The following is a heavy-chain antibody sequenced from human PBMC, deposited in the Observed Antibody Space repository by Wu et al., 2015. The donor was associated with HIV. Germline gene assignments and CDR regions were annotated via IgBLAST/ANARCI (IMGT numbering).Heavy chain of an antibody. CDR1: GGTFSYSA. CDR3: ARDRAVAGTGGDY. CDR2: INPSGGST. D-gene: IGHD6-19*01. J-gene: IGHJ4*02. Sequence: QLVQSGAEVKKPGSSVKVSCKASGGTFSYSAIAWVRQAPGQGLEWMGIINPSGGSTSYAQKFQGRVTMTRDTSTSTVYMELSSLRSEDTAVYYCARDRAVAGTGGDYWGQGTLVTVSS. V-gene: IGHV1-46*01.